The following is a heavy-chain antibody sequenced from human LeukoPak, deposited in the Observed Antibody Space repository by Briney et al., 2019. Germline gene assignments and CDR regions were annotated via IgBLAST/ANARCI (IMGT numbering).Heavy chain of an antibody. CDR3: ARATYYDFWSGWGYYFDY. Sequence: GASVNVSCKASGYTFTSYGISWVRQAAGQGLEWMGWISAYNGNTNYAQKLQGSVTMTTDTSTSTAYMELRSLRSDDTAVYYCARATYYDFWSGWGYYFDYWGQGTLVTVSS. J-gene: IGHJ4*02. CDR2: ISAYNGNT. V-gene: IGHV1-18*01. D-gene: IGHD3-3*01. CDR1: GYTFTSYG.